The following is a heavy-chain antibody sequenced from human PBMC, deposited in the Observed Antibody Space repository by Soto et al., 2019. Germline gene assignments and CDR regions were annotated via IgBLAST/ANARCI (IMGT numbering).Heavy chain of an antibody. J-gene: IGHJ5*02. V-gene: IGHV2-5*02. CDR1: GFSLRKSGMG. D-gene: IGHD3-10*01. CDR2: IYWDDDK. Sequence: QITLKESGPTLVKPTQTLTLTCTFSGFSLRKSGMGVGWIRQPPGQALEWLAIIYWDDDKRYTPSLKNRLTITTDTSNDRVVLTMTNMDPMDTGTYYCAHRPGDNWFDPWGQGTLVTVSS. CDR3: AHRPGDNWFDP.